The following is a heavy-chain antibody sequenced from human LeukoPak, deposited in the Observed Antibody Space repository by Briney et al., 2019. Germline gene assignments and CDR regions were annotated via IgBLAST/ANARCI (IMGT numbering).Heavy chain of an antibody. CDR3: ASAVRFCSSISCYDYYFDY. D-gene: IGHD2-2*01. Sequence: GGSLGLSCAASGFTFSSYSMNWVRQAPGKGLEWVSSISSSSSNIYYADSVKGRFTISRDNAKNSLYLQMNSLRAEDTAVYYCASAVRFCSSISCYDYYFDYWGQGTLVTVSS. CDR2: ISSSSSNI. V-gene: IGHV3-21*01. CDR1: GFTFSSYS. J-gene: IGHJ4*02.